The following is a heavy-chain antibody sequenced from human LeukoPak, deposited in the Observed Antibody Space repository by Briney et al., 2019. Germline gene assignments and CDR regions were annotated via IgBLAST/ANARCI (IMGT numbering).Heavy chain of an antibody. J-gene: IGHJ4*02. CDR1: EFTFSVYW. CDR3: ARDAHIVRGVNPLDY. CDR2: ISGDGAST. Sequence: HPGGSLRLSCAASEFTFSVYWMHWVRQAPGKGLVWVSRISGDGASTAYADSVKGRFTISRDNAKNSLYLQMNSLRDEDTAVYYCARDAHIVRGVNPLDYWGQGTLVTVSS. V-gene: IGHV3-74*01. D-gene: IGHD3-10*01.